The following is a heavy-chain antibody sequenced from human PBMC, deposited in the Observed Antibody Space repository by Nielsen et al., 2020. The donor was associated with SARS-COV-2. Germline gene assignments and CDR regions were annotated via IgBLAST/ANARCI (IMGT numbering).Heavy chain of an antibody. V-gene: IGHV4-30-4*01. D-gene: IGHD3-10*01. J-gene: IGHJ5*02. CDR3: ATEQRVGGAARYNWLDP. CDR1: GGSVRSDDYY. CDR2: ISYSGDT. Sequence: SETLSLTCTVSGGSVRSDDYYWSWIRQPPGKGLEWIGYISYSGDTSYNPSLKSRVTISLDMSKNQFSLKLTSVTASDTAVYYCATEQRVGGAARYNWLDPWGQGTLVTVSS.